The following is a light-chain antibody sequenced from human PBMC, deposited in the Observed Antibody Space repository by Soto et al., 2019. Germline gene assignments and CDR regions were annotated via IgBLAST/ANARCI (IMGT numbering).Light chain of an antibody. J-gene: IGKJ1*01. CDR2: HAS. CDR3: QQRDDWPPWT. V-gene: IGKV3-11*01. CDR1: LSVSNY. Sequence: EIVLTQSPATLSLSPGERATLSYRASLSVSNYLAWYQQKPGQAPRLLIYHASTRATGIPARFSGSGSGTVFTLIISSLEPVDFAVYYCQQRDDWPPWTFGQGTKVDIK.